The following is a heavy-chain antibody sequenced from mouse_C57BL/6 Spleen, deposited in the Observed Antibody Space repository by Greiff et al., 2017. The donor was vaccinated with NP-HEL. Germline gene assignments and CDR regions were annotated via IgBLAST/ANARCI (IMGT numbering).Heavy chain of an antibody. CDR1: GYTFTDYY. V-gene: IGHV1-76*01. J-gene: IGHJ1*03. Sequence: VQLQQSGAELVRPGASVKLSCKASGYTFTDYYINWVKQRPGQGLEWIARLYPGSGNTYYNEKFKGKATLTAEKSSSTAYMQLSSLTSEDSAVYFCARRLTGTWYFDVWGTGTTVTVSS. CDR3: ARRLTGTWYFDV. D-gene: IGHD4-1*01. CDR2: LYPGSGNT.